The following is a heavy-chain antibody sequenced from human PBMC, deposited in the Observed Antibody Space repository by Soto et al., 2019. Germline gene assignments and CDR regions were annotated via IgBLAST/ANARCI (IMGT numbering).Heavy chain of an antibody. CDR3: ARESSSSSDGMDV. Sequence: GGSLRLSCAASGFTFSSYAMHWVRQAPGKGLEWVAVISYDGSNKYYADSVKGRFTTSRDNSKNTLYLQMNSLRAEDTAVYYCARESSSSSDGMDVWRQRTTVTVSS. V-gene: IGHV3-30-3*01. D-gene: IGHD6-6*01. CDR1: GFTFSSYA. J-gene: IGHJ6*02. CDR2: ISYDGSNK.